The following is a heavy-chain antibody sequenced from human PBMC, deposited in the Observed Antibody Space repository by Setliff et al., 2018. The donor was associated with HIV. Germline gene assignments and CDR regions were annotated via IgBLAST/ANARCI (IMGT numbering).Heavy chain of an antibody. CDR1: GYRFSSYG. CDR2: ISAYNGNT. CDR3: ARGAYSSICFSQGLNAFDI. J-gene: IGHJ3*02. V-gene: IGHV1-18*01. Sequence: ASVKVSCKASGYRFSSYGISWVRQAPGQGLEWMGWISAYNGNTKYTQKFQGRVTMTTDTSTSTAYMELRSLRSDDTAVYYCARGAYSSICFSQGLNAFDIWGQGTMVTVSS. D-gene: IGHD6-13*01.